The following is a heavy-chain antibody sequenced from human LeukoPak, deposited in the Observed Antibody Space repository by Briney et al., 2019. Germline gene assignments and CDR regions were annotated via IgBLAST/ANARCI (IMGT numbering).Heavy chain of an antibody. CDR3: AKGLSNSRYYYMDV. CDR1: GFTFSSYE. J-gene: IGHJ6*03. V-gene: IGHV3-48*03. CDR2: ISSSGSTI. Sequence: GGSLRLSCAASGFTFSSYEMNWVRQAPGKGLEWVSYISSSGSTIYYADSVKGRFTISRDNSKNTLYVQMISLRAEDTAVYYCAKGLSNSRYYYMDVWGKGTTVTVSS. D-gene: IGHD2/OR15-2a*01.